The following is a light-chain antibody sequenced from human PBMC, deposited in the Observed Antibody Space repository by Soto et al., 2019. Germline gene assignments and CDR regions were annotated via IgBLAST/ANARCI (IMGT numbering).Light chain of an antibody. V-gene: IGLV2-14*03. J-gene: IGLJ1*01. CDR3: CSYTSSSTPGV. CDR1: SSDVGGYNS. CDR2: DVS. Sequence: QSALTQPASVSGSPGQSITISCTGTSSDVGGYNSVSWYQQHPGKAPKLMIYDVSDRPSGVSNRFSASKSGNTASLTISGLQAEDEADYYCCSYTSSSTPGVFGTGTKLTVL.